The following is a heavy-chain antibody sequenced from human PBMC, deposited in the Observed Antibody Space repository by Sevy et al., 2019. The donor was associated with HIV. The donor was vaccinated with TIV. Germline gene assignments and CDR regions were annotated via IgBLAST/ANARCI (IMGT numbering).Heavy chain of an antibody. V-gene: IGHV4-34*01. CDR2: INHSGST. CDR1: GGSFSGYY. Sequence: SETLSLTCAVYGGSFSGYYWSWIRQPPGKGLEWIAEINHSGSTNYNPSLKSRVTISVDTSKNQFSLKLSSVTAADTAVYYCARGGLGYCSGGSCPNFDYWGQGTLVTVSS. J-gene: IGHJ4*02. D-gene: IGHD2-15*01. CDR3: ARGGLGYCSGGSCPNFDY.